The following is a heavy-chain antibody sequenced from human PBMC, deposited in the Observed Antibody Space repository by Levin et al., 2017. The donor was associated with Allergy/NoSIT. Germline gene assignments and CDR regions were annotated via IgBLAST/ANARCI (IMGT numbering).Heavy chain of an antibody. D-gene: IGHD3-10*01. CDR2: IKQDGSEK. CDR3: ARFPMVRGVADYYYGIDV. Sequence: ASVKVSCAASGFSFSSHWMNWVRQAPGKGLEWVANIKQDGSEKYYVDSVKGRFTISRDNGKNSLYLQMNSLRAEDTAVYYCARFPMVRGVADYYYGIDVWGQGTTVTVSS. CDR1: GFSFSSHW. J-gene: IGHJ6*02. V-gene: IGHV3-7*01.